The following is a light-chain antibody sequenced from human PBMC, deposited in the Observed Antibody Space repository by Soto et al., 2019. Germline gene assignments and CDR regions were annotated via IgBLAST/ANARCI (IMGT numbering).Light chain of an antibody. J-gene: IGLJ1*01. CDR3: SSYTNINTRACV. Sequence: QSVLTQPASVSGSPGQSITISCTGTSGDIGSYNRVSWYQQHPGKAPKLIIYEVTDRPSGVSNRFSGSKSGNKASLTISGPEAEDEDEYYCSSYTNINTRACVFGNATKVT. V-gene: IGLV2-14*01. CDR2: EVT. CDR1: SGDIGSYNR.